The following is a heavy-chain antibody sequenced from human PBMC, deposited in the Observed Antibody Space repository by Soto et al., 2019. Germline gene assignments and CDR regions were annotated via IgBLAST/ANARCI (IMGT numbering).Heavy chain of an antibody. Sequence: GGSLRLSCTASGFTFGDYAMSWFRQAPGKGLEWVGFIRSKAYGGTTEYAASVKGRFTISRDDSKSIAYLQMNSLKTEDTAVYYCTRDTPPLYSYGYVIDYWGQGTLVTVSS. J-gene: IGHJ4*02. CDR1: GFTFGDYA. V-gene: IGHV3-49*03. CDR2: IRSKAYGGTT. CDR3: TRDTPPLYSYGYVIDY. D-gene: IGHD5-18*01.